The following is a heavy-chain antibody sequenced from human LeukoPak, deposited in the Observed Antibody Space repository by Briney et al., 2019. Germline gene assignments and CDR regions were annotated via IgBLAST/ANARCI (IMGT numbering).Heavy chain of an antibody. J-gene: IGHJ4*02. CDR3: AKSLGRNTYTSYYFDY. Sequence: GRSLRLSCAASGFTFDDYAMHWVRQAPGKGLEWVSGISWNSGSIGYADSVKGRFTISRDNAKNSLYLQMNSLRAEDTALYYCAKSLGRNTYTSYYFDYWGQGTLVTVSS. CDR2: ISWNSGSI. D-gene: IGHD2-2*02. CDR1: GFTFDDYA. V-gene: IGHV3-9*01.